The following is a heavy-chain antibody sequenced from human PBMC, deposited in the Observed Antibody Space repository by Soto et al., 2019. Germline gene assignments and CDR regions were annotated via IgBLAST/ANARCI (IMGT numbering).Heavy chain of an antibody. V-gene: IGHV3-15*01. J-gene: IGHJ3*02. CDR3: TTGVVVVVAATTHAFDI. Sequence: EVQLVESGGGLVKPGGSLRLSCAASGFTFSNAWMSWVRQAPGKGLEWVGRIKSKTDGGTTDYAAPVKGRFTISRDDSKNTLYLQMNSLKTEDTAVYYCTTGVVVVVAATTHAFDIWGQGTMVTVSS. CDR2: IKSKTDGGTT. D-gene: IGHD2-15*01. CDR1: GFTFSNAW.